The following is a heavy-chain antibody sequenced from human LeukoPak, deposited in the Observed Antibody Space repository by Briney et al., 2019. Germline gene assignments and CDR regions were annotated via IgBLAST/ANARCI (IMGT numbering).Heavy chain of an antibody. CDR3: AKDYGRERGSGGYSGYGRRDQNY. CDR1: GFTFSSYA. CDR2: ISGSGGST. V-gene: IGHV3-23*01. D-gene: IGHD5-12*01. Sequence: GGSLRLSCAASGFTFSSYAMSWVRQAPGKGLEWVSAISGSGGSTYYADSVKGRFTISRDNSKNTLYLQMNSLRAEDTAVYYCAKDYGRERGSGGYSGYGRRDQNYWGQGTLVTVSS. J-gene: IGHJ4*02.